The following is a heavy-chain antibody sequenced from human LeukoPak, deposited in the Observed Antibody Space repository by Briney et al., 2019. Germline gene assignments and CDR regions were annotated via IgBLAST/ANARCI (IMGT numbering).Heavy chain of an antibody. CDR3: ARGYYYDSSGYYFDY. Sequence: GGSLRLSCAATAFTFSSYGMHWVRQAPGKGLEWVAVIWYDGSNKYYADSVKGRFTISRDNSKNTLYLQMNSLRAEDTAVYYCARGYYYDSSGYYFDYWGQGTLVTVSS. V-gene: IGHV3-33*08. CDR2: IWYDGSNK. J-gene: IGHJ4*02. D-gene: IGHD3-22*01. CDR1: AFTFSSYG.